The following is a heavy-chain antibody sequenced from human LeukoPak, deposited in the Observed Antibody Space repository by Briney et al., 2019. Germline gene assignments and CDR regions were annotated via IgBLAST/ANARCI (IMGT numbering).Heavy chain of an antibody. CDR2: IYYSGST. J-gene: IGHJ4*02. D-gene: IGHD6-6*01. CDR1: GGSISSSSYY. CDR3: ARGVARSSKFHFSYYVDY. Sequence: MASETLSLTCTVSGGSISSSSYYWGWIRQPPGKGLEWIGSIYYSGSTYYNPSLKSRVTISVDTSKNQFSLKLSSVTAADTAVYYCARGVARSSKFHFSYYVDYWGQGTLVTVSS. V-gene: IGHV4-39*07.